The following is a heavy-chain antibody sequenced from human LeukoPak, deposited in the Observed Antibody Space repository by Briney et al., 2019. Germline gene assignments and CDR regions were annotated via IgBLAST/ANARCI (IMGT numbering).Heavy chain of an antibody. V-gene: IGHV4-59*01. CDR1: GGSISSYY. CDR3: AREGPNYDSSGYPPGSFDY. Sequence: KPSETLSLTCTVSGGSISSYYWSWIRQPPGKGLEWIGYIYYSGSTNYNPSLKSRVTISVDTSKNQFSLKLSSVTAADTAVYYCAREGPNYDSSGYPPGSFDYWGQGTLVTVSS. D-gene: IGHD3-22*01. CDR2: IYYSGST. J-gene: IGHJ4*02.